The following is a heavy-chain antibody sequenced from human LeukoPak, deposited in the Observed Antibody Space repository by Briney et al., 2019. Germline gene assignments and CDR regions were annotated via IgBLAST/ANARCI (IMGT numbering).Heavy chain of an antibody. V-gene: IGHV1-24*01. CDR3: ARGRKKTTVTGYYFDY. D-gene: IGHD4-17*01. Sequence: AASVKVSCKVSGYTLTELSMHWVRQAPGKGLEWMGGFDPEDGETIYAQKFQGRVTMTEDTSTDTAYMELSSLRSEDTAVYYCARGRKKTTVTGYYFDYWGQGTLVTVSS. J-gene: IGHJ4*02. CDR2: FDPEDGET. CDR1: GYTLTELS.